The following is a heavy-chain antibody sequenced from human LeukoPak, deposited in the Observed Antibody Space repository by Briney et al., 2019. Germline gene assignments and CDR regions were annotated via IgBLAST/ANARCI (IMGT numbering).Heavy chain of an antibody. CDR2: IWYDGSNK. D-gene: IGHD4-11*01. V-gene: IGHV3-33*01. CDR1: GFTFSSYG. J-gene: IGHJ4*02. Sequence: PGGSLRLSCAASGFTFSSYGMHWVRQAPGKGLEWVAVIWYDGSNKYYADSVKGRFTISRDNSKNTLSLQLTSLRAEDTGIYFCARDGGHPLTSYYRAYWGQGTLVTVSS. CDR3: ARDGGHPLTSYYRAY.